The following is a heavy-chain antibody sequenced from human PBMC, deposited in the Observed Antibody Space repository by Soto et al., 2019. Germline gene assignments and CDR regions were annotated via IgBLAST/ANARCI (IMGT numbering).Heavy chain of an antibody. Sequence: PSETLSLTCTVSGGSINTYYWSWIWQPPGKGLEWIGYIYYSGSDSGSTNYIPSLKSRVTISVDTSKNQFSLTLTSVTAADTAVYFCTRGGGDFWGQGTLVTVSS. CDR1: GGSINTYY. CDR2: IYYSGSDSGST. D-gene: IGHD6-25*01. J-gene: IGHJ4*02. CDR3: TRGGGDF. V-gene: IGHV4-59*01.